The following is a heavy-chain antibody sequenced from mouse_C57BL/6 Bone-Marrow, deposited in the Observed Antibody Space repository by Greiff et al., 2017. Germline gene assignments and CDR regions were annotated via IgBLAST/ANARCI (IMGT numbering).Heavy chain of an antibody. J-gene: IGHJ3*01. V-gene: IGHV1-72*01. CDR2: IDPYSGGT. CDR3: ARGAYYSNRGFAY. CDR1: GYTFTSYW. D-gene: IGHD2-5*01. Sequence: QVQLQQPGAELVKPGASVKLSCKASGYTFTSYWMHWVKQRPGRGLEWIGRIDPYSGGTKYNEKFKSKATLTVDKPSSTAYMQRSSLTSEDSAVYDGARGAYYSNRGFAYWGQGTLVTVSA.